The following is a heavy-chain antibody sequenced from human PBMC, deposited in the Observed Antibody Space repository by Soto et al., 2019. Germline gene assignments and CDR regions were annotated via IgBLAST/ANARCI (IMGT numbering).Heavy chain of an antibody. V-gene: IGHV1-18*01. D-gene: IGHD2-2*01. CDR1: GYTFTSYG. Sequence: ASVKFSCKASGYTFTSYGISWVRQAPGQGLEWMGRISAYNGNTNYAQKLQGRVTMTTDTSTSTAYMELRSLRSDDTAVYYCARDTYCSSTSCRNNYYYYYGMDVWGQGTTVTVSS. J-gene: IGHJ6*02. CDR2: ISAYNGNT. CDR3: ARDTYCSSTSCRNNYYYYYGMDV.